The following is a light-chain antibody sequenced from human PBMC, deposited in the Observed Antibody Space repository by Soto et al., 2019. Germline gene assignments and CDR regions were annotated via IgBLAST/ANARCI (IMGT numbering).Light chain of an antibody. J-gene: IGKJ1*01. CDR2: GAS. CDR3: QQYGTIST. Sequence: EIVLTQSPGTLSLSPGERATLSCRASQSVSSSHLAGYQQKPGQAPRLLIYGASSRATGIPHRFSGSGSGTDFTLTISRLEPEDFAVYYCQQYGTISTFGQGTKVEIK. CDR1: QSVSSSH. V-gene: IGKV3-20*01.